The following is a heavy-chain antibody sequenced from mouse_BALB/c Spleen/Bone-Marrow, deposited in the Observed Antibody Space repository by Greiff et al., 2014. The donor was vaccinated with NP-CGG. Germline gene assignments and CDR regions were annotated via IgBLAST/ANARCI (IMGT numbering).Heavy chain of an antibody. J-gene: IGHJ2*01. CDR3: ARVRNWADY. CDR1: GYAFSSYW. V-gene: IGHV1-80*01. D-gene: IGHD4-1*01. CDR2: IYPGDGDT. Sequence: QVQLKESGAELVRPESSVKISCKASGYAFSSYWMNWVKQRPGQGLEWIGQIYPGDGDTNYNGKFKGKATLTADKSSSTAYMQLSSLTSEDSAVYFCARVRNWADYGGQGTTLTVSS.